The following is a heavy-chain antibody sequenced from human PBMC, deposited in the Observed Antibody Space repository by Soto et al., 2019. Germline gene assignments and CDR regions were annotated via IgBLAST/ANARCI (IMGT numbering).Heavy chain of an antibody. CDR3: AKDSQSGYSSGWYRLGDY. CDR2: ISGSGGST. CDR1: GFTFSSYA. J-gene: IGHJ4*02. Sequence: GGSLRLSCAASGFTFSSYAMSWVRQAPGKGLEWVSAISGSGGSTYYADSVKGRFTISRDNSKNTLYLQMNSLRAEDTAVYYCAKDSQSGYSSGWYRLGDYWGQGTLVTVSS. V-gene: IGHV3-23*01. D-gene: IGHD6-19*01.